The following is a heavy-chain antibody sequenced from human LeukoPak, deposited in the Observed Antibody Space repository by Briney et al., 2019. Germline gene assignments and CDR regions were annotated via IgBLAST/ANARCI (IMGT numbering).Heavy chain of an antibody. Sequence: PGGSLRLSCAASGFTFSSYGMHWVRQAPGKGLEWVAVISHDGSNKYYADSVKGRFTISRDNSKNTLYLQMNSLRAEDTAVYYCAKDQGKYGGYDSFSDYWGQGTLVTVSS. CDR3: AKDQGKYGGYDSFSDY. V-gene: IGHV3-30*18. CDR2: ISHDGSNK. D-gene: IGHD5-12*01. J-gene: IGHJ4*02. CDR1: GFTFSSYG.